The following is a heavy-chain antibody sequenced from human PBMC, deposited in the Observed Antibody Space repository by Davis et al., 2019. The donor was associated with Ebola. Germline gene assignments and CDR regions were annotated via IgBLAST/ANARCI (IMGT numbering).Heavy chain of an antibody. D-gene: IGHD3-22*01. CDR3: ARRSVTYYYDSSGYYTVYYFDY. CDR2: VYYSGST. V-gene: IGHV4-59*12. Sequence: MPGGSLRLSCTVSGGSISSYYWSWIRQPPGKGLEWIGYVYYSGSTDYNPSLKSRVIISVNTSKNQFSLKLSSVTAADTAVYYCARRSVTYYYDSSGYYTVYYFDYWGQGTLVTVSS. J-gene: IGHJ4*02. CDR1: GGSISSYY.